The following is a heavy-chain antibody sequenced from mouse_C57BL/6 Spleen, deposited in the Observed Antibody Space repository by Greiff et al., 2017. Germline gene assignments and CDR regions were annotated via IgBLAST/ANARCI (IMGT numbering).Heavy chain of an antibody. CDR2: ISYDGSN. D-gene: IGHD1-1*01. CDR1: GYSITSGYY. V-gene: IGHV3-6*01. Sequence: EESGPGLVKPSQSLSLTCSVTGYSITSGYYWNWIRQFPGNKLEWMGYISYDGSNNYNPSLKNRISITRDTSKNQFFLKLNSVTTEDTATYYCARRSSYGYFDVWGTGTTVTVSS. CDR3: ARRSSYGYFDV. J-gene: IGHJ1*03.